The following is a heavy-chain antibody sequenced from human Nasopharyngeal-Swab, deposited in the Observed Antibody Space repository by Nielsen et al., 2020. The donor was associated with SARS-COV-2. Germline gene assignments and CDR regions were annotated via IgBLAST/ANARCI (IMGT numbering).Heavy chain of an antibody. J-gene: IGHJ3*02. V-gene: IGHV1-2*06. CDR1: GYTFTGSF. D-gene: IGHD6-6*01. CDR2: INPNSGGT. Sequence: SVTVSCQASGYTFTGSFMHWVRQAPGKGLEWMGRINPNSGGTNYAQKFQDRVTMTRDTSISTAYMELSRLRSDDTAVYYCARGWKFYPSSGDAFDIWGQGTMVTVSS. CDR3: ARGWKFYPSSGDAFDI.